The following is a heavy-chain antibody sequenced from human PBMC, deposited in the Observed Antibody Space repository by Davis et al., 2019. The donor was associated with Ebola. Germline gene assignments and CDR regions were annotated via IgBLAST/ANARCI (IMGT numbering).Heavy chain of an antibody. J-gene: IGHJ6*02. Sequence: PGGSLRLSCAASGFTFSSYGMHWVRQAPGKGLEWVSYISSSGSTIYYADSVKGRFTISRDNAKNSLYLQMNSLRAEDTAVYYCARLIVVTGLTRYYYYGMDVWGQGTTVTVSS. CDR3: ARLIVVTGLTRYYYYGMDV. V-gene: IGHV3-48*04. D-gene: IGHD2-21*02. CDR2: ISSSGSTI. CDR1: GFTFSSYG.